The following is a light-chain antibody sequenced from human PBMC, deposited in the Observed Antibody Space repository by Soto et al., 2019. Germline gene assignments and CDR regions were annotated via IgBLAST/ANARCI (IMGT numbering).Light chain of an antibody. CDR3: QAWDTSTVL. Sequence: SYELTQPPSVSMSPRQTASITCSGNKLGGKYASWYQQKPGQSPVLVIYQDTQRPSGIPERFSGSNSGNTATLTISGTQAMDEADYYCQAWDTSTVLFGGGTKLTVL. J-gene: IGLJ2*01. CDR2: QDT. CDR1: KLGGKY. V-gene: IGLV3-1*01.